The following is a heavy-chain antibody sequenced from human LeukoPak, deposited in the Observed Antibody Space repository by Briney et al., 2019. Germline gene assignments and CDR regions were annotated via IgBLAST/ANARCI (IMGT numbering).Heavy chain of an antibody. J-gene: IGHJ4*02. CDR1: GVSISSSSYY. V-gene: IGHV4-39*01. D-gene: IGHD4-17*01. Sequence: SETPSLTCTVSGVSISSSSYYWGWIRQPPGKGLEWIGTIYYSGSTYYNPSLKSRVTISVDTSKNRFSLKLSSVTAADTAVYYCARVPTVTFFDYWGQGTLVTVSS. CDR3: ARVPTVTFFDY. CDR2: IYYSGST.